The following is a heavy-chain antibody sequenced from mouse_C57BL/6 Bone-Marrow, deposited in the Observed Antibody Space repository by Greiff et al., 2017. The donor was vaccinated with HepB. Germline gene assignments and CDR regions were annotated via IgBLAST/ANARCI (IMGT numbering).Heavy chain of an antibody. J-gene: IGHJ2*01. Sequence: QVQLQQSGAELARPGASVKMSCKASGYTFTSYTMHWVKQRPGQGLEWIGYINPSSGYTKYNQKFKDKATLTADKSSSTAYMQPSSLTSEDSAVYYCARRDYYEYYFDYWGQGTTLTVSS. CDR1: GYTFTSYT. V-gene: IGHV1-4*01. CDR2: INPSSGYT. CDR3: ARRDYYEYYFDY. D-gene: IGHD1-1*01.